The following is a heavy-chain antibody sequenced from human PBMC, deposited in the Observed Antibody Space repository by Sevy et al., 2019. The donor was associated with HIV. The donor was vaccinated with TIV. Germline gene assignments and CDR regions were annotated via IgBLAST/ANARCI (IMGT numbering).Heavy chain of an antibody. CDR3: ARGRYSGRYYSESGFDY. Sequence: GGSLRLSCAASGFTFSSYWMHWVRQAPGKGLVWVSRINSDESTTNSADSVKGRFTISRDNAENTMYLQMNSLRAEDTAVYYCARGRYSGRYYSESGFDYWGQGTLVTVSS. CDR2: INSDESTT. J-gene: IGHJ4*02. CDR1: GFTFSSYW. D-gene: IGHD1-26*01. V-gene: IGHV3-74*01.